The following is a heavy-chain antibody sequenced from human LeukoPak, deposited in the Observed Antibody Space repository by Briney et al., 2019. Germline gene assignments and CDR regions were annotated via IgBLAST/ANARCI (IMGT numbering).Heavy chain of an antibody. CDR3: ARSGWYGNAFDI. CDR2: IIPIFGTT. CDR1: GGTFSSYA. Sequence: SVKVSCKASGGTFSSYAINWVRQAPGQGLEWMGGIIPIFGTTNYAQKFQGRVTITADESTTKAYMDLSSLRSEDTAVYYCARSGWYGNAFDIWGQGTMVTVSS. V-gene: IGHV1-69*13. D-gene: IGHD6-19*01. J-gene: IGHJ3*02.